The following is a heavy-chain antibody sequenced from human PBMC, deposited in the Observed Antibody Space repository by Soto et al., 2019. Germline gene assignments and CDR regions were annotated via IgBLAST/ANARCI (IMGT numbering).Heavy chain of an antibody. D-gene: IGHD2-21*01. Sequence: PGGSLRLSCAASGFTFDDYAMHWVRQAPGKGLEWVSGISWNSGSIGYADSVKGRFTISRDNAKNSLYLQMNSLRAEDTALYYCAKDKGPYSSAFDIWGQGTMVTVSS. CDR3: AKDKGPYSSAFDI. J-gene: IGHJ3*02. CDR1: GFTFDDYA. CDR2: ISWNSGSI. V-gene: IGHV3-9*01.